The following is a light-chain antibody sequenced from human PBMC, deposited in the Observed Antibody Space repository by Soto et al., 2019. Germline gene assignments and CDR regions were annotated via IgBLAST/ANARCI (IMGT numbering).Light chain of an antibody. J-gene: IGKJ5*01. CDR3: IQALQTPPT. CDR2: LGS. V-gene: IGKV2-28*01. CDR1: QSLLHSNGYNY. Sequence: DIVMTQSPLSLPVTPGEPASISCRSSQSLLHSNGYNYLDWYLQKPGQSPHLLIYLGSNRASAVPDRFIGSGSGTYFTLKISRVEAEDVGVYYCIQALQTPPTFGQGTRLEIK.